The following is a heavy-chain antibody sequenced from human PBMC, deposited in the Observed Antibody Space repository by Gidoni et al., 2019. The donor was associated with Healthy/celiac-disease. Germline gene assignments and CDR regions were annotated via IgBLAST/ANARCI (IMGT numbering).Heavy chain of an antibody. Sequence: EVQLLESGGGLVQPGGSLRLSCAASGFTFRSYAMSWVRQAPGKGLEWFSAISGSGGSTYYADSVKGRFTISRDNSKNTLYLQMNSLRAEDTAVYYCANSWRGAFDIWGQGTMVTVSS. CDR3: ANSWRGAFDI. V-gene: IGHV3-23*01. CDR1: GFTFRSYA. D-gene: IGHD3-3*01. J-gene: IGHJ3*02. CDR2: ISGSGGST.